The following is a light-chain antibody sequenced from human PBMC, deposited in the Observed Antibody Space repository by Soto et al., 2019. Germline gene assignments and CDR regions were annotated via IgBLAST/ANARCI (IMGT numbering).Light chain of an antibody. CDR1: QSITTY. V-gene: IGKV1-39*01. CDR2: AAS. CDR3: QKIYSAPLN. J-gene: IGKJ4*01. Sequence: DIQITHSPSSLSASVVDRVTITCLTSQSITTYLNWYRQKPGKAPKLLIYAASSLQSGVPSRFSGSGSETEFTLSISSLQPEDFATYFCQKIYSAPLNFGGGTKVDIK.